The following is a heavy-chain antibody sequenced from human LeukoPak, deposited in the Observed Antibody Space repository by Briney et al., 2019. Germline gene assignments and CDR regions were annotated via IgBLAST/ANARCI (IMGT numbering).Heavy chain of an antibody. V-gene: IGHV3-11*01. D-gene: IGHD3-3*01. CDR1: GFTFSDYY. J-gene: IGHJ4*02. CDR2: ISSSGDTI. Sequence: GGPLRLSCAASGFTFSDYYMIWIRQAPGKGLEWVSYISSSGDTIYYAGSVKGRFTISRDNAKSSLYLQMNSLRAEDTAVYYCARDRFLEWLLPIDYWGQGTLVTVSS. CDR3: ARDRFLEWLLPIDY.